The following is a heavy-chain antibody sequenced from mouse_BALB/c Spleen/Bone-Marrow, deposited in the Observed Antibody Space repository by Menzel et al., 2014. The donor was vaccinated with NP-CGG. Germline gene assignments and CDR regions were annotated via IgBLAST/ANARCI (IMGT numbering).Heavy chain of an antibody. J-gene: IGHJ3*01. CDR1: GYTFTSYF. CDR2: INPSSGGT. Sequence: VKLVESGAELVKPGASVKLSCKASGYTFTSYFLYWVKQRPGQGLEWIGEINPSSGGTNFNEKFKSKATLTIDKSSSTVYMQLSSLTSEDSAVYYCTRSGPGFAYWGQGTLVTVSA. V-gene: IGHV1S81*02. CDR3: TRSGPGFAY.